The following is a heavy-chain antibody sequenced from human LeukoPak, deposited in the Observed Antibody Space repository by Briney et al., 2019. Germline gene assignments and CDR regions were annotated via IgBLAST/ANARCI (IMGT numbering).Heavy chain of an antibody. CDR3: ARAYSEGLRRRRTYYFDY. D-gene: IGHD5-12*01. J-gene: IGHJ4*02. Sequence: SETLSLTCTVSGGSISSGDYYWRWIRQPPGKGLEWIGYIYYSGSTYYNPSLKSRVTISVDTSKNQFSLKLSSVTAADTAVYYCARAYSEGLRRRRTYYFDYWGQGTLVTVSS. CDR2: IYYSGST. CDR1: GGSISSGDYY. V-gene: IGHV4-30-4*01.